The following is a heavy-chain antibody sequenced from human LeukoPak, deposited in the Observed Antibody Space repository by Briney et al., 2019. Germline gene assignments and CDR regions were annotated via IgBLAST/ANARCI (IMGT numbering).Heavy chain of an antibody. V-gene: IGHV4-38-2*01. D-gene: IGHD4/OR15-4a*01. CDR2: IYHSGST. CDR1: GYSISSDYY. J-gene: IGHJ4*02. Sequence: PSETLSLTCAVSGYSISSDYYWGWIRQPPGKGLGWIGSIYHSGSTYYNPSLKSRVTISVDTSKSQFSLKLSSVTAADTAVYYCARTMVPTRYFDYWGQGTPVTVSS. CDR3: ARTMVPTRYFDY.